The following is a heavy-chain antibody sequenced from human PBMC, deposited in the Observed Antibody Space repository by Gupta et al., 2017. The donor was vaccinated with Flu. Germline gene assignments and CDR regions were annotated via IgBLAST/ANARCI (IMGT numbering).Heavy chain of an antibody. V-gene: IGHV3-7*01. CDR1: SDYW. D-gene: IGHD4-17*01. J-gene: IGHJ5*01. CDR2: INRDGSVI. CDR3: ARDVGSGDYDS. Sequence: SDYWMRWVGKAPGKGPELVCNINRDGSVINYMDFVRGRFTIARDNAKNAVYFKMNSLRVDDTDVYDCARDVGSGDYDSWGQGTLVTVSS.